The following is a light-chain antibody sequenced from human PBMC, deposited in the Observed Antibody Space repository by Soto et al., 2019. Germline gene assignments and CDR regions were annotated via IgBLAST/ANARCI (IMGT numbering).Light chain of an antibody. J-gene: IGKJ1*01. CDR3: QQYNSYWT. CDR2: KAS. Sequence: DIQMTQSPSTLSASVGDRVTITCRASQSISSWLAWYQQKPGKAPKLLIYKASSLEIGVPSRFSGSGSRTEFTLTISSLQPDDVATYYCQQYNSYWTFGQGNKVEIK. CDR1: QSISSW. V-gene: IGKV1-5*03.